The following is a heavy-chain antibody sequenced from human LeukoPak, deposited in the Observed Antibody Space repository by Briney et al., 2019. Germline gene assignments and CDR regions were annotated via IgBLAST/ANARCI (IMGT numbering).Heavy chain of an antibody. Sequence: SETLSLTCTVSGGSISSSSDYWGWLRQPPGKGLEWIGSVYYSGSTYYNPSLKSRVTISVDTSKNQFSLKLSSVTAADTAVYYCARSSGTGTFSYWGQGTLVTVSS. V-gene: IGHV4-39*01. D-gene: IGHD6-25*01. CDR3: ARSSGTGTFSY. CDR2: VYYSGST. J-gene: IGHJ4*02. CDR1: GGSISSSSDY.